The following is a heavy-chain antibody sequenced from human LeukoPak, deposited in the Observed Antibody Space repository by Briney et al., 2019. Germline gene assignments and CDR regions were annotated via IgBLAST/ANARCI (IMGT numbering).Heavy chain of an antibody. D-gene: IGHD3-3*01. V-gene: IGHV4-59*01. J-gene: IGHJ6*03. CDR2: IYYSGST. CDR1: GGSISSYY. Sequence: PSETLSLTCTVSGGSISSYYWSWIRQPPGKGLEWIGYIYYSGSTNYNPSLKSRVTISVDTSKNQFSLKLSSVTAADTAVYYCASSTKNTYYDFWSGYYYYYYYMDVWGKGTTVTVSS. CDR3: ASSTKNTYYDFWSGYYYYYYYMDV.